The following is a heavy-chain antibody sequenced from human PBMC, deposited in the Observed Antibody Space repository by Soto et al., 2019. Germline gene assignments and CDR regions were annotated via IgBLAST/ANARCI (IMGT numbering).Heavy chain of an antibody. D-gene: IGHD2-15*01. CDR3: ARTPRAQMIVLEAATRFDY. CDR1: GYTFTTYG. CDR2: ISPYNGDT. V-gene: IGHV1-18*04. J-gene: IGHJ4*02. Sequence: QVQLVQSGAEVKMPGASVKVSCKASGYTFTTYGFNWVRQAPGQGLEWMGWISPYNGDTNYAQNFQGRVTLTTDTSTSTAYMELRSLTSDDTAVYYCARTPRAQMIVLEAATRFDYWGQGTLVTVSS.